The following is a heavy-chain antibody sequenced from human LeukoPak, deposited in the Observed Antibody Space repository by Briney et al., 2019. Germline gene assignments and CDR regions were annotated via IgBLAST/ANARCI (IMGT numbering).Heavy chain of an antibody. CDR1: GYIFTSYG. CDR3: GRDHTTSAAWFDP. CDR2: ISGDSGKT. V-gene: IGHV1-18*01. Sequence: GASVKVSCKASGYIFTSYGISWVRQAPGQGLEWMGWISGDSGKTKYAQKFQGRVTLTTDTSTNTAYMELRSLRSDDTAVYHCGRDHTTSAAWFDPWGQGTLVTVSS. D-gene: IGHD1-26*01. J-gene: IGHJ5*02.